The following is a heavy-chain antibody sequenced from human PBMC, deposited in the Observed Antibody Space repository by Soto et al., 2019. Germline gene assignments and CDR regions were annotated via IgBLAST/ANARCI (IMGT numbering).Heavy chain of an antibody. CDR1: GGSISSYY. Sequence: SETLSLTCTVSGGSISSYYWSWIRQPPGKGLEWIGYIYYSRSTNYNPSIKSRVTISVDTSKNQYSLKMSTVTAADTAVYYCARAELLCRYFDYWGQGTLVTVSS. CDR3: ARAELLCRYFDY. D-gene: IGHD3-10*02. CDR2: IYYSRST. V-gene: IGHV4-59*12. J-gene: IGHJ4*02.